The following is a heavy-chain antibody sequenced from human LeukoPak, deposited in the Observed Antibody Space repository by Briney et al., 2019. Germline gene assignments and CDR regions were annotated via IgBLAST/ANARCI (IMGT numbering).Heavy chain of an antibody. CDR1: GYTFTDYY. D-gene: IGHD3-10*01. J-gene: IGHJ6*03. Sequence: SVKVSCKASGYTFTDYYFYWVRQAPGQGLEWMGGIIPIFGTANYAQKFQGRVTITTDESTSTAYMELSSLRSEDTAVYYCARSVTYYYYMDVWGKGTTVTVSS. CDR3: ARSVTYYYYMDV. V-gene: IGHV1-69*05. CDR2: IIPIFGTA.